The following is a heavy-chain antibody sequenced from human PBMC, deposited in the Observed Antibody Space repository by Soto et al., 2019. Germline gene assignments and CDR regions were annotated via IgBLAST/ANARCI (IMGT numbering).Heavy chain of an antibody. CDR1: GGTFSSYA. J-gene: IGHJ5*02. D-gene: IGHD3-22*01. CDR3: ARDPYYYDSSGYPLRGYNWFDP. Sequence: SVKVSCKASGGTFSSYAISWVRQAPGQGLEWMGGLIPIFGTANYAQKSQGRVTITADESTSTAYMELSSLRSEDTAVYYCARDPYYYDSSGYPLRGYNWFDPWGQGTLVTVSS. CDR2: LIPIFGTA. V-gene: IGHV1-69*13.